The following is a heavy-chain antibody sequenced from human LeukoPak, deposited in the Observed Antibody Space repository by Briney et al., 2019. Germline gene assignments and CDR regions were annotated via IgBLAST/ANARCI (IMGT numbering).Heavy chain of an antibody. CDR2: IVVGSGNT. J-gene: IGHJ4*02. Sequence: SVTVSCKASGCTFTNSAMQWVGQARGQRGEGIGWIVVGSGNTNYAQKFQERVTITRDMSTSAAYMELSSLRSEDTAVYYCAANPYYYDSSGYLDYWGQGTLVTVSS. CDR3: AANPYYYDSSGYLDY. CDR1: GCTFTNSA. D-gene: IGHD3-22*01. V-gene: IGHV1-58*02.